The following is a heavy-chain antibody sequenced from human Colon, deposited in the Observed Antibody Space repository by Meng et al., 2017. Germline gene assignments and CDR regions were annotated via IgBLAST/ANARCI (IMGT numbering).Heavy chain of an antibody. J-gene: IGHJ4*01. D-gene: IGHD2-2*01. CDR2: ITGDSTYI. Sequence: VQLVESGGGLVKPGEALRLFCAAYGFTFSGFSLSWVRQAPGKGLEWVSSITGDSTYIYYADSVKGRFTVSRDNAKNSLYLQMNSLRADDTAVYYCTRGWMPEWGQGTLVTVSS. V-gene: IGHV3-21*01. CDR1: GFTFSGFS. CDR3: TRGWMPE.